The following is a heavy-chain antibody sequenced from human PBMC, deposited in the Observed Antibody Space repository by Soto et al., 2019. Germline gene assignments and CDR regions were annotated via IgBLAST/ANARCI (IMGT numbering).Heavy chain of an antibody. CDR2: IYYSGST. CDR3: AGTSGTYSRYFFYY. D-gene: IGHD2-15*01. CDR1: GGSISSSSYY. Sequence: SSETLSLTCTVSGGSISSSSYYWGWIRQPPGKGLEWIGSIYYSGSTYYNPSLKSRVTISVDTSKNQFSLKLSSVTAADTAVYYCAGTSGTYSRYFFYYCGQGTPVPVSS. J-gene: IGHJ4*02. V-gene: IGHV4-39*01.